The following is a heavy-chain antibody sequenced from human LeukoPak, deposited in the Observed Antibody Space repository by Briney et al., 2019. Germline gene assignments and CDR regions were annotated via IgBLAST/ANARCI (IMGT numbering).Heavy chain of an antibody. CDR1: GFTFSNAW. CDR2: IKSKTDGGTT. D-gene: IGHD3-22*01. J-gene: IGHJ4*02. V-gene: IGHV3-15*07. CDR3: STTYYYDSSEGY. Sequence: GGSLRPSCAASGFTFSNAWMNWVRQAPGKGLEWVGRIKSKTDGGTTDYAAPVKGRFTISRDDSKNTLYLQMNSLKTEDTAVYYCSTTYYYDSSEGYWGQGTLVTVSS.